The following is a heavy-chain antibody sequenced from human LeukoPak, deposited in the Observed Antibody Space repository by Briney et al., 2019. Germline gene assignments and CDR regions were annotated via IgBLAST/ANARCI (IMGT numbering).Heavy chain of an antibody. CDR1: GGSISSYY. J-gene: IGHJ4*02. CDR3: ARLPDYYDNSDYYPF. V-gene: IGHV4-59*08. CDR2: IDYSGGT. D-gene: IGHD3-22*01. Sequence: SETLSLTCTVSGGSISSYYCNWIRQPPGKGLEWIGYIDYSGGTYYNPSLKSRVTMSLDTSKNQFSLKLSSVTAADTAVYYCARLPDYYDNSDYYPFWGQGTLVTVSS.